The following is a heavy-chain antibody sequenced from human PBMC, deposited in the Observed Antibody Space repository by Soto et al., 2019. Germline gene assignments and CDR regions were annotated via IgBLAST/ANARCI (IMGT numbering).Heavy chain of an antibody. CDR3: ARGTSVVSDAFDI. Sequence: EVQLVESGGGLVQPGGSLRLSCAASGFTVSNNYMTWVRQAAGKGLEWVSIIYIGGSTYYADSVKGRFTISRHNSKNTVYLEMNSLRAEDTAVYYCARGTSVVSDAFDIWGQGTMVTVSS. V-gene: IGHV3-53*04. D-gene: IGHD3-22*01. CDR2: IYIGGST. J-gene: IGHJ3*02. CDR1: GFTVSNNY.